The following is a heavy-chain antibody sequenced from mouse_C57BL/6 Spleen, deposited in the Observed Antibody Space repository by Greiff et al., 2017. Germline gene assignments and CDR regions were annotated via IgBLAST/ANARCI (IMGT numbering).Heavy chain of an antibody. J-gene: IGHJ2*01. V-gene: IGHV1-9*01. CDR3: ARVYGYDEGY. CDR1: GYTFTGYW. Sequence: QVQLQQSGAELMKPGASVKLSCKATGYTFTGYWIEWVKQRPGHGLEWIGEVLPGSGSTTYNEKFKGKATFTADTSSNTASMQLSSLTTEDSAIYYFARVYGYDEGYGGQGTTLTVSS. CDR2: VLPGSGST. D-gene: IGHD2-2*01.